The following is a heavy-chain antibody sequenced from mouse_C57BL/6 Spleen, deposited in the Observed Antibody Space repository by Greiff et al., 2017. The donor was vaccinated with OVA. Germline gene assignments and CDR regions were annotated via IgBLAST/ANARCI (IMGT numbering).Heavy chain of an antibody. CDR3: SINYEYDGGYYFDD. V-gene: IGHV1-47*01. CDR1: GYTFTTYP. J-gene: IGHJ2*01. Sequence: QVQLKESGAELVKPGASVKMSCKASGYTFTTYPIEWMKQNHGKSLEWIGNFHPYNDDTKYNEKFKGKATLTVEKSSSTVYLELSRLTSDDSAVYYCSINYEYDGGYYFDDWGQGTTLTVSS. CDR2: FHPYNDDT. D-gene: IGHD2-4*01.